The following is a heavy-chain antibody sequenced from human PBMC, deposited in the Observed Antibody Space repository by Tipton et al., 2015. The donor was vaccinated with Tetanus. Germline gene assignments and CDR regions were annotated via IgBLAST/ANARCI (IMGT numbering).Heavy chain of an antibody. CDR3: ARDRDFRSFLGRRGPFDF. CDR2: INPHTGGT. J-gene: IGHJ4*02. V-gene: IGHV1-2*02. D-gene: IGHD2-21*02. CDR1: GYSFSDYY. Sequence: QLVQSGAEVKKPGDSVTVSCKASGYSFSDYYLHWVRQAPGQGLEWMGWINPHTGGTKFAQRFQGRVTITRDTSIRTVHMELNSLIFDDTAFYFCARDRDFRSFLGRRGPFDFGGQGTLVTVS.